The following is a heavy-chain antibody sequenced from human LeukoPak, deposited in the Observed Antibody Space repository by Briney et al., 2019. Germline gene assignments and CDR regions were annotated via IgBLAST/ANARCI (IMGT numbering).Heavy chain of an antibody. CDR2: MTIYNGDA. CDR3: VRLIPGNWYFDL. D-gene: IGHD2-21*01. CDR1: GYTFTSYA. Sequence: ASVKVSCKASGYTFTSYAMRWLRQAPGQGLEWMGWMTIYNGDANYAQKFQGRVTMTRDTSTNTLYMELTSLKSDDTALYYCVRLIPGNWYFDLWGGGTLVSVSS. J-gene: IGHJ2*01. V-gene: IGHV1-18*01.